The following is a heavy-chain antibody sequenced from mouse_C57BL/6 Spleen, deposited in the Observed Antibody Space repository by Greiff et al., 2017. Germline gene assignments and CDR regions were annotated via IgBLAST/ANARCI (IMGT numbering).Heavy chain of an antibody. J-gene: IGHJ1*03. CDR3: ASGYSNWYFDV. V-gene: IGHV1-72*01. D-gene: IGHD2-5*01. Sequence: PGRGLEWIGRIDPNSGGTKYNEKFKSKATLTVDEPSSTAYMQLSSLTSEDSAVYYCASGYSNWYFDVWGTGTTVTVSS. CDR2: IDPNSGGT.